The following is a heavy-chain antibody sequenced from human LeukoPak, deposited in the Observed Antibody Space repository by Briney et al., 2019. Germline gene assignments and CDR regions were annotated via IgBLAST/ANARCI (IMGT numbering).Heavy chain of an antibody. Sequence: ASVKVSCKASGYTFTGYYMHWVRQAPGQGLEWMGWINPNSGGTNYAQKFQGRVTVTRDTSISTAYMELSRLRSDDTAVYYCARDMLEGYYDSSGYFGYWGQGTLVTVSS. CDR3: ARDMLEGYYDSSGYFGY. D-gene: IGHD3-22*01. V-gene: IGHV1-2*02. CDR1: GYTFTGYY. CDR2: INPNSGGT. J-gene: IGHJ4*02.